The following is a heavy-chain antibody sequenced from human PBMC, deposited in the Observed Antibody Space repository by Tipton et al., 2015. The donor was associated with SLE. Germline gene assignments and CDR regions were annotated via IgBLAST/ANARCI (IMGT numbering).Heavy chain of an antibody. CDR1: GGSFSGYY. CDR3: ARGVLGGSYPY. V-gene: IGHV4-34*01. D-gene: IGHD1-26*01. CDR2: VNHSGNT. J-gene: IGHJ4*02. Sequence: TLSLTCAVYGGSFSGYYWSWIRQPPGKGLEWIGEVNHSGNTNYNPSLKSRVTIFVDTSKNQFSLKLSSVTAADTAVYYCARGVLGGSYPYWGQGTLVTVSS.